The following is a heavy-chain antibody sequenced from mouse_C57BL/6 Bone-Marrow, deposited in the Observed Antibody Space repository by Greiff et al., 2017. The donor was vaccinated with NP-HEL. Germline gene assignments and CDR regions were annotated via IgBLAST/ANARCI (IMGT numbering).Heavy chain of an antibody. V-gene: IGHV1-81*01. CDR3: AREGDWFAY. Sequence: VHLVESGAELARPGASVKLSCKASGYTFTSYGISWVKQRTGQGLEWIGEIYPRSGNTYYNEKFKGKATLTADKSSSTAYMELRSLTSEESAVYFCAREGDWFAYWGQGTLVTVSA. J-gene: IGHJ3*01. CDR2: IYPRSGNT. CDR1: GYTFTSYG.